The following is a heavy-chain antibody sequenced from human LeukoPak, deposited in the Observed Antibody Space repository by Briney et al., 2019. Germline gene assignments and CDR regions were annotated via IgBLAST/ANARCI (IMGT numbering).Heavy chain of an antibody. D-gene: IGHD6-13*01. CDR3: ARLGGIAAAGILFDY. J-gene: IGHJ4*02. CDR2: IYYSGST. V-gene: IGHV4-39*01. Sequence: SETLSLTCTVSGGSISSSSYYWGWIRQPPGKGLEWIGSIYYSGSTYYNPSLKSRVTISVDTSKNQFSLKLSSVTAADTAVYYCARLGGIAAAGILFDYWGRGTLVTVSS. CDR1: GGSISSSSYY.